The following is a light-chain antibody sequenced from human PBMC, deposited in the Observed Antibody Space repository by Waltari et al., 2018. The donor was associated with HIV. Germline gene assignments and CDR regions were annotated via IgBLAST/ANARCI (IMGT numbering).Light chain of an antibody. J-gene: IGKJ4*01. CDR2: GAS. Sequence: DILLTQSPSTLPVSPGVRGTLSCRASQTVGLNLAWYQQRPGQPPKLLVYGASIRASGVSSRFSGSGSGTEFTLTITSVRSEDFAMYFCQQYDVWPLTFGGGTNVDLK. V-gene: IGKV3-15*01. CDR1: QTVGLN. CDR3: QQYDVWPLT.